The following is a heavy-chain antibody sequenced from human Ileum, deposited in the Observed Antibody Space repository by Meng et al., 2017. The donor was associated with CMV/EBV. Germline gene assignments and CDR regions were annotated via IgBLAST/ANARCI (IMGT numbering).Heavy chain of an antibody. D-gene: IGHD3-22*01. V-gene: IGHV3-21*01. CDR3: ARDSDVDDSGYHGRPHY. Sequence: GESLKISCAASGFTFSSYNMNWVRQAPGKGLEWVSSISSSGAYIYYADSVKGRFTISRDNAKNSLYLHMNSLRVEDTAVYYCARDSDVDDSGYHGRPHYWGQGTLVTVSS. CDR1: GFTFSSYN. CDR2: ISSSGAYI. J-gene: IGHJ4*02.